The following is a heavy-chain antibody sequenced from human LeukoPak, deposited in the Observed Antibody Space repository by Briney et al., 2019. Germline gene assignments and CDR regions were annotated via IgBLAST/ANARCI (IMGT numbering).Heavy chain of an antibody. CDR1: GYTFTSYY. J-gene: IGHJ5*02. Sequence: ASVTVSCKASGYTFTSYYMHWVRQAPGQGLEWMGIINPSGGSTSYAQKFQGRVTMTRDTSISTAYMELSRLRSDDTAVYYCALTPMVRGVISPSYNWFDPWGQGTLVTVSS. D-gene: IGHD3-10*01. CDR2: INPSGGST. V-gene: IGHV1-46*01. CDR3: ALTPMVRGVISPSYNWFDP.